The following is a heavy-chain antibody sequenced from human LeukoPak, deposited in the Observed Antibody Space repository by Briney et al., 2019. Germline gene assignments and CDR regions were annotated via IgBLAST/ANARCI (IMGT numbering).Heavy chain of an antibody. J-gene: IGHJ4*02. Sequence: GGSLRLSCSASGFTFSDYSMHRVRQAPGKGLEYVSAIRSNGGGTNYADSVKGRFTISRDNSKNTLYLQMSSLRVEDTAVYYCVRLGGNDSDYWGQGTLVTVSS. V-gene: IGHV3-64D*06. CDR1: GFTFSDYS. CDR3: VRLGGNDSDY. CDR2: IRSNGGGT. D-gene: IGHD1-26*01.